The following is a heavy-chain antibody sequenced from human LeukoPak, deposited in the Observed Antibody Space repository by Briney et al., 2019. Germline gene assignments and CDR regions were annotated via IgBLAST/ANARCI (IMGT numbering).Heavy chain of an antibody. V-gene: IGHV4-30-4*08. CDR2: IYYSGST. CDR3: ARGYCSSTSCYEN. D-gene: IGHD2-2*01. Sequence: PSQTLSLTCTVSGGSIGSGDYYWSWIRQPPGKGLEWIGYIYYSGSTYYNPSLKSRVTISVDTSKNQFSLKLSSVTAADTAVYYCARGYCSSTSCYENWGQGTLVTVSS. CDR1: GGSIGSGDYY. J-gene: IGHJ4*02.